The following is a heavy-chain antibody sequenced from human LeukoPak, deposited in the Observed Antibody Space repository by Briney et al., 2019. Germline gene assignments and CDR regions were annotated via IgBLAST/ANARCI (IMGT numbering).Heavy chain of an antibody. CDR2: ISYSGSTI. V-gene: IGHV3-48*04. J-gene: IGHJ5*02. CDR3: ARVDYGDYADWFDP. CDR1: GFTFSSYA. D-gene: IGHD4-17*01. Sequence: GGSLRLSCAASGFTFSSYAMSWVRQAPGKGLEWVSYISYSGSTIYYADSVKGRFTISRDNAKNSLYLQMNSLRAEDTAVYYCARVDYGDYADWFDPWGQGTLVTVSS.